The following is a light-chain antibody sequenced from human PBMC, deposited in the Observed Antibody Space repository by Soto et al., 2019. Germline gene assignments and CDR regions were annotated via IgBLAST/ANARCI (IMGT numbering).Light chain of an antibody. CDR2: DTS. Sequence: EIVVTQSPATLSVSPGERVTLSCRASQSVSSSLAWYQQRPGQAPRLLIYDTSTRAAGIAARFSGSGSGTEFTLTISSLQSEDSAVYYCQQHINWPLTFGGGTKVEIK. V-gene: IGKV3-15*01. CDR3: QQHINWPLT. CDR1: QSVSSS. J-gene: IGKJ4*01.